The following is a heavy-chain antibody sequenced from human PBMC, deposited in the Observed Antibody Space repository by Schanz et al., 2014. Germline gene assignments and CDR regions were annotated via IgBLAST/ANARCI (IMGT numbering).Heavy chain of an antibody. CDR1: GFSFSSYA. CDR3: VRDSFFAFDY. V-gene: IGHV3-48*01. J-gene: IGHJ4*02. Sequence: EVQLLESGGGLVEPGGSLRLSCAASGFSFSSYAMGWVRQAPGKGLEWVSYVSRSTPDIYYADSVKGRFTMSRDNAKNSVFLQMNSLRAEDTAVYYCVRDSFFAFDYWGQGTLVTVSS. D-gene: IGHD3-3*01. CDR2: VSRSTPDI.